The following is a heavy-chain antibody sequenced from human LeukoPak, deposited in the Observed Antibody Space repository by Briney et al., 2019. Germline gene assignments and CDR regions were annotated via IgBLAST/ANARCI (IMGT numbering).Heavy chain of an antibody. D-gene: IGHD6-19*01. CDR2: IYYSGST. CDR1: GGSISSYY. Sequence: SETLSLTCTVSGGSISSYYWSWIRQPPGQGLEWIGYIYYSGSTNYNPSLKSRVTISVDTSKNQFSLKLSSVTAADTAVYYCARGRDSSGWQADYWGQGTLVTVSS. J-gene: IGHJ4*02. CDR3: ARGRDSSGWQADY. V-gene: IGHV4-59*01.